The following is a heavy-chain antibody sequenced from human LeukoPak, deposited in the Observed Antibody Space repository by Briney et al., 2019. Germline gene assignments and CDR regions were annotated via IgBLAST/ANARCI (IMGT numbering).Heavy chain of an antibody. J-gene: IGHJ5*02. D-gene: IGHD2-15*01. V-gene: IGHV4-30-4*08. CDR3: ARGSLLSAATP. Sequence: PSETLSLTCTVSGGSISSYYWSWIRQPPGKGLEWIGYIYYSGSTYYNPSLKSRVTISVDTSKNQFSLKLSSVTAADTAVYYCARGSLLSAATPWGQGTLVTVSS. CDR2: IYYSGST. CDR1: GGSISSYY.